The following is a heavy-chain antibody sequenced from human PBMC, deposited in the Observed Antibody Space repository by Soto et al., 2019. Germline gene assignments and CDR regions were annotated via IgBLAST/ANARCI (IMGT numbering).Heavy chain of an antibody. J-gene: IGHJ4*02. V-gene: IGHV4-39*01. CDR3: ARRRAVAGTLGVDY. Sequence: ASETLSLTCTVSGGPISSSSYYWGWIRQPPGKGLEWIGSIYYSGSTYYNPSLKSRVTISVDTSKNQFSLKLSSVTAADTAVYYCARRRAVAGTLGVDYWGQGTLVTVSS. CDR2: IYYSGST. D-gene: IGHD6-19*01. CDR1: GGPISSSSYY.